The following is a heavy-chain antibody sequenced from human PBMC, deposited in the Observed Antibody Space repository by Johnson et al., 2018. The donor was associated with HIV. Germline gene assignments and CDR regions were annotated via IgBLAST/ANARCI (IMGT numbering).Heavy chain of an antibody. J-gene: IGHJ3*02. CDR2: ISYDGSNK. D-gene: IGHD3-16*02. CDR1: GFTFSSYA. Sequence: VQLVESGGGVVQPGRSLRLSCAASGFTFSSYAMHWVRQAPGKGLEWVAVISYDGSNKYYADSVQGRFTIPSDNSKNTLYLQMNSLSAEDTAVDYCAREVYDYVWGSYRSPDAFDIWGQGTMVTVSS. CDR3: AREVYDYVWGSYRSPDAFDI. V-gene: IGHV3-30-3*01.